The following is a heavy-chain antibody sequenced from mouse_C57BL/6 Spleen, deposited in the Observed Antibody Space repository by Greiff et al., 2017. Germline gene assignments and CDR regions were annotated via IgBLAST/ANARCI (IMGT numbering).Heavy chain of an antibody. J-gene: IGHJ3*01. V-gene: IGHV6-3*01. CDR2: IRLKSDNYAT. CDR1: GFTFSNYW. CDR3: TGGYYDYDWFAY. D-gene: IGHD2-4*01. Sequence: EVKLQESGGGLVQPGGSMKLSCVASGFTFSNYWMNWVRQSPEKGLEWVAQIRLKSDNYATHYAESVKGRFTISRDDSKSSVYLQMNNLRAEDTGIYYCTGGYYDYDWFAYWGQGTLVTVSA.